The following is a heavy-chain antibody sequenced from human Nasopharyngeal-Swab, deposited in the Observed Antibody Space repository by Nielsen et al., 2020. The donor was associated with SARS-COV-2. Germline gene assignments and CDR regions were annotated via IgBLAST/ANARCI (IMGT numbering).Heavy chain of an antibody. V-gene: IGHV3-21*01. J-gene: IGHJ6*02. Sequence: GESLKISCAASGFTFSSYSMNWVRQAPGKGLEWVSPISSSSSYIYYADSVKGRFTISGDNAKNSLYLQMNSLRAEDTAVYYCARGVMVQGVNGYYYGMDVWGQGTTVTVSS. CDR1: GFTFSSYS. CDR3: ARGVMVQGVNGYYYGMDV. CDR2: ISSSSSYI. D-gene: IGHD3-10*01.